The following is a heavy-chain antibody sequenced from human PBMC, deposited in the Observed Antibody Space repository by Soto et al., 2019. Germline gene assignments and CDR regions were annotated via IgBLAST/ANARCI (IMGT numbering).Heavy chain of an antibody. CDR2: IRAYNGNT. CDR1: GSTFTSSR. Sequence: SGRVSCTASGSTFTSSRISWVQQVPGKGLEWMGWIRAYNGNTNYAQKLQGRVTMTTDTSTSTAYSGLRSLKADDTAVYYCARCRPAITGTEIDYWGQGTLVTGSS. J-gene: IGHJ4*02. CDR3: ARCRPAITGTEIDY. D-gene: IGHD1-7*01. V-gene: IGHV1-18*01.